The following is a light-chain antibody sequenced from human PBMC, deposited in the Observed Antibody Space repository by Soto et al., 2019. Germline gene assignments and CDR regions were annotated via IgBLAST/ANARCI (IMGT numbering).Light chain of an antibody. J-gene: IGKJ2*01. Sequence: DIQLTQSPSFLSASVGDRVTITCRASQGISSYLAWYQQKPGKAPKLLIYAASTLPSGVPSRFSGSGSGTEFTLTISSLQPEDFATYYCQQHNSYPHTFGQGTKLEIK. V-gene: IGKV1-9*01. CDR2: AAS. CDR3: QQHNSYPHT. CDR1: QGISSY.